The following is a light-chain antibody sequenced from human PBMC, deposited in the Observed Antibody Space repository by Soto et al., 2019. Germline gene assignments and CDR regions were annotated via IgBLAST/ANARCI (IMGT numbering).Light chain of an antibody. CDR2: DAS. V-gene: IGKV3-11*01. CDR3: QQRSNWPPT. CDR1: QSVSSY. Sequence: EIVLTQSSATLSLSPGEIATLSCRASQSVSSYLAWYQQKPGQAPRLLIYDASNRATGIPARFSGSGSGTDFPLTISSLEPEDFAVYYCQQRSNWPPTFGPGTKVDI. J-gene: IGKJ3*01.